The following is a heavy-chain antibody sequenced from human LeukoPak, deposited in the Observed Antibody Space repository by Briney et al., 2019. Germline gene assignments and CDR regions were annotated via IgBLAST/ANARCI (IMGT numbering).Heavy chain of an antibody. J-gene: IGHJ4*02. D-gene: IGHD4-11*01. CDR2: IYYSGST. CDR3: ARQGPMTTVDY. CDR1: GGSISSYY. V-gene: IGHV4-59*01. Sequence: PSETLSLTCTVSGGSISSYYWSWLRQPPGQGLEWIGYIYYSGSTNYNPSLKSRVTISVDTSKNQFSLKLSSVTAADTAVYYCARQGPMTTVDYWGQGTLVTVSS.